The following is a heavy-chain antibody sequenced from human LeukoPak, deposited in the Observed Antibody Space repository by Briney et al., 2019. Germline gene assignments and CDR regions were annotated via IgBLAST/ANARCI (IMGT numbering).Heavy chain of an antibody. V-gene: IGHV4-39*01. CDR2: IHYRGTT. CDR3: ARQDGYRVPRGY. CDR1: GGSISSSSYY. J-gene: IGHJ4*02. Sequence: SETLSLTCTVSGGSISSSSYYWGWDRQPPGKGLEWIGAIHYRGTTYYNPSLKSRVTMSVDTSKNQFSLKLTSVTAADTAVYYCARQDGYRVPRGYWGQGTLVTVSS. D-gene: IGHD5/OR15-5a*01.